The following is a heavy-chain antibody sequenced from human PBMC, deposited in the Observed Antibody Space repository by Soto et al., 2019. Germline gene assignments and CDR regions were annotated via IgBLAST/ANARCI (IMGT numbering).Heavy chain of an antibody. CDR3: ARERAVAGPIDC. CDR1: GGSISSYY. Sequence: PSETLSLTCTVSGGSISSYYWSWIRQPPGKGLEWIGYIYYSGSTNYNPSLKSRVTISVDTSKNQFSLKLSSVTAADTAVYYCARERAVAGPIDCWGQGTLVTVSS. J-gene: IGHJ4*02. D-gene: IGHD6-19*01. V-gene: IGHV4-59*01. CDR2: IYYSGST.